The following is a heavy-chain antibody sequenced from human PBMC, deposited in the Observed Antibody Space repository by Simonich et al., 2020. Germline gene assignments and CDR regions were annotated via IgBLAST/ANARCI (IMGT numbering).Heavy chain of an antibody. V-gene: IGHV1-2*02. D-gene: IGHD7-27*01. Sequence: QVQLVQSGAEVKKPGASVKVSCTASGYTFTVYYMTWVRQAPGKGLEWMVRSNPTSGVTNHAQKFQGRVTMTRDTSISTAYMGLSRLRSDDTAVYYCARGPRWTGDDAFDIWGQGTMVTVSS. CDR2: SNPTSGVT. CDR3: ARGPRWTGDDAFDI. J-gene: IGHJ3*02. CDR1: GYTFTVYY.